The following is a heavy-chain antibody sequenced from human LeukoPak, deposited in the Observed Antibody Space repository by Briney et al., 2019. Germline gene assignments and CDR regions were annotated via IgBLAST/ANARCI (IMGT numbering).Heavy chain of an antibody. D-gene: IGHD6-13*01. Sequence: GGSLRLSCAASGFTFSSYWMHWVRQAPGKGLVWVSRINSDGSGTSYADSVKGRFTISRDNAKNTLYLQMNSLRAEDTAVYYCARASIKRLQQLAKGINFDYWGQGTLVTVSS. CDR2: INSDGSGT. CDR3: ARASIKRLQQLAKGINFDY. J-gene: IGHJ4*02. V-gene: IGHV3-74*01. CDR1: GFTFSSYW.